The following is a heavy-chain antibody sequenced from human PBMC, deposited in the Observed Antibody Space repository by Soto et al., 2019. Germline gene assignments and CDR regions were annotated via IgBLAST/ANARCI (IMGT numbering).Heavy chain of an antibody. Sequence: GASVQVSCKASGYTFTSYDINWVRQATGQGLEWMGWMNPNSGNTGYAQKFQGRVTMTRNTSISTAYIELSSLRSEDTAVYYCARGRGVRGVISTNYYYYYMDVWGKGTTVTAP. CDR2: MNPNSGNT. CDR1: GYTFTSYD. J-gene: IGHJ6*03. V-gene: IGHV1-8*01. CDR3: ARGRGVRGVISTNYYYYYMDV. D-gene: IGHD3-10*01.